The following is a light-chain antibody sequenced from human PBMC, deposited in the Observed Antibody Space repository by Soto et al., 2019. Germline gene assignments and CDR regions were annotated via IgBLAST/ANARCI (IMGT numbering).Light chain of an antibody. CDR1: QSVDIY. CDR2: DAS. V-gene: IGKV3-11*01. Sequence: EVVVTQSPVTLALSPGERATLSCRTSQSVDIYVAWYQQKPGQAPRLLIYDASNRAPGIPARFSGSGSGTDFTLAISSLEPEDVAVYYCQQRKYWRPLTFGGGTKVEIK. J-gene: IGKJ4*01. CDR3: QQRKYWRPLT.